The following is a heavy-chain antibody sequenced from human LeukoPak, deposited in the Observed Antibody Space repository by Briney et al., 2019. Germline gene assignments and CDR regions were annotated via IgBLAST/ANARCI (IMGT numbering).Heavy chain of an antibody. CDR2: LDRESGET. Sequence: ASVKVSCKVSGSALSDLAMQWVRQVPGKGLEWMGGLDRESGETLYSDKFQGRVTMAQDTSTDTAYMDLTSLTSEDTAVYYCATGHNTGYHYWFDPWGQGTLVTVSS. V-gene: IGHV1-24*01. CDR1: GSALSDLA. J-gene: IGHJ5*02. CDR3: ATGHNTGYHYWFDP. D-gene: IGHD2-2*03.